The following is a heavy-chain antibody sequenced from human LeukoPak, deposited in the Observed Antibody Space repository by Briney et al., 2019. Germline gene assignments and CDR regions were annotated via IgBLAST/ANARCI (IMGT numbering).Heavy chain of an antibody. CDR2: ISSSSTYI. V-gene: IGHV3-21*01. Sequence: GGSLRLSCAASGFTFSSYSRNWVRQAPGKGLEWVSSISSSSTYIYYADSVKGRFTVSRNNAKNSLYLQMNSLRAEDTAVYYCARDPNLTGYRRLPEGFDYWGQGTLVTVSS. CDR1: GFTFSSYS. J-gene: IGHJ4*02. D-gene: IGHD3-9*01. CDR3: ARDPNLTGYRRLPEGFDY.